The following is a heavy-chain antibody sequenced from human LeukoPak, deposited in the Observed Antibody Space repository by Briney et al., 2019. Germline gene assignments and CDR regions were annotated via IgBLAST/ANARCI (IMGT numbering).Heavy chain of an antibody. D-gene: IGHD1-7*01. CDR3: ARSFFQWNYGSCLDS. J-gene: IGHJ4*02. V-gene: IGHV3-7*01. CDR1: GFTFSSSW. CDR2: MNEYGGEI. Sequence: GGSLRLSCAASGFTFSSSWMTWVRQAPGKGLEWVASMNEYGGEIHYVDSVKGRFTISRENSKSTVYLQMNSLRPEDTAVYSCARSFFQWNYGSCLDSWGQGTLVTVSS.